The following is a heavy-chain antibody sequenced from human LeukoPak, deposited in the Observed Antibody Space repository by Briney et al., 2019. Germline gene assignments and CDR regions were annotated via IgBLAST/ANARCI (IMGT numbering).Heavy chain of an antibody. CDR3: ATDFYDST. CDR1: GFTFSNAW. V-gene: IGHV3-15*07. Sequence: GGSLRLCCATSGFTFSNAWMKWVRQAPGKGVEWVGRIRSNSDGGTIDYAAPVKGRCTLSRDDSKTTLYLQMNSLQTEDTAVYYCATDFYDSTWGQGTLVTVSS. D-gene: IGHD3-22*01. J-gene: IGHJ5*02. CDR2: IRSNSDGGTI.